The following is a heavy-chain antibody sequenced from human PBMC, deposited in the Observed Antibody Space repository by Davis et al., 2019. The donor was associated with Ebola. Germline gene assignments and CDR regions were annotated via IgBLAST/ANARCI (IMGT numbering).Heavy chain of an antibody. CDR2: IKQDGSEK. CDR1: GFTFSNYW. CDR3: ARKSTFFDY. J-gene: IGHJ4*02. Sequence: GESLKISCAASGFTFSNYWMSWVRQAPGKGLEWVANIKQDGSEKYYVDSVKGRFTISRDNAKNSLYLQRNSLRAEDTAVYYCARKSTFFDYWGQGTRVTVSS. D-gene: IGHD3-16*01. V-gene: IGHV3-7*03.